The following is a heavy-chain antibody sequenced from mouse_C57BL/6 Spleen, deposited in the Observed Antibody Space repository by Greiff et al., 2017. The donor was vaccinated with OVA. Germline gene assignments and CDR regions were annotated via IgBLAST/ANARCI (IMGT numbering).Heavy chain of an antibody. D-gene: IGHD2-4*01. CDR3: ASDYYDYDGSAWFAY. V-gene: IGHV1-76*01. J-gene: IGHJ3*01. CDR1: GYTFTDYY. CDR2: IYPGSGNT. Sequence: LVESGAELVRPGASVKLSCKASGYTFTDYYINWVKQRPGQGLEWIARIYPGSGNTYYNEKFKGKATLTAEKSSSTAYMQLSSLTSEDSAVYFCASDYYDYDGSAWFAYWGQGTLVTVSA.